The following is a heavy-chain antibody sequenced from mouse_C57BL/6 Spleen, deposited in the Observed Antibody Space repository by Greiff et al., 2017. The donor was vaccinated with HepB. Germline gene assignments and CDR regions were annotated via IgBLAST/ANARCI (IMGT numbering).Heavy chain of an antibody. Sequence: VQLQQPGAELVKPGASVKVSCKASGYTFTSYWMHWVKQRPGQGLEWIGRIHPSDSYTNYNQTLKGKATLTVDKASSTAYMQLSSLKSEASAVYCGAIQGHYYAMDYWGQGTSVTVSS. J-gene: IGHJ4*01. V-gene: IGHV1-74*01. CDR1: GYTFTSYW. CDR2: IHPSDSYT. CDR3: AIQGHYYAMDY. D-gene: IGHD3-3*01.